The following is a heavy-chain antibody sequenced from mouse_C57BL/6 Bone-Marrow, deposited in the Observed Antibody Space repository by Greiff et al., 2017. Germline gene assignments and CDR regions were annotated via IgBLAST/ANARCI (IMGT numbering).Heavy chain of an antibody. CDR3: GLGDAMDY. CDR1: GYTFTDYY. Sequence: EVQLQQSGPELVKPGASVKISCKASGYTFTDYYMNWVKQSPGKSLEWIGDINPNNGGTSYNQKFKGKATLTVDKSSSTAYMELRSLTSEDSAVYYCGLGDAMDYWGQGTSVTVAS. V-gene: IGHV1-26*01. CDR2: INPNNGGT. J-gene: IGHJ4*01.